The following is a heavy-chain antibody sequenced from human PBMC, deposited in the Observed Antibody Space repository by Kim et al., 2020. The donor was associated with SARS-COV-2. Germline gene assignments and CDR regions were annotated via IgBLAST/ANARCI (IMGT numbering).Heavy chain of an antibody. CDR1: GGSFSGYY. D-gene: IGHD4-17*01. CDR2: INHSGST. J-gene: IGHJ4*02. V-gene: IGHV4-34*01. CDR3: ARDDYGGNSGLDY. Sequence: SETLSLTCAVYGGSFSGYYWSWIRQPPGKGLEWIGEINHSGSTNYNPSLKSRVTISVDTSKNQFSLKLSSVTAADTAVYYCARDDYGGNSGLDYWGQGTL.